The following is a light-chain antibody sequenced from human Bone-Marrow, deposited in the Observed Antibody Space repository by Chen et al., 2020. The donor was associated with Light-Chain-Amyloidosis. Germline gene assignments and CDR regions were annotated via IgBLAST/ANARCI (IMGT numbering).Light chain of an antibody. J-gene: IGKJ1*01. Sequence: EIVLTQSPGTLSLSPGERATLSCRASQSVGSTYLAWYQQKPGQAPRVLIYSASSRATDIPDRFRGSGYGTDFTLTINRLEPEDFAMYFCQQYDSFPWTFGQGTNVEIK. V-gene: IGKV3-20*01. CDR3: QQYDSFPWT. CDR1: QSVGSTY. CDR2: SAS.